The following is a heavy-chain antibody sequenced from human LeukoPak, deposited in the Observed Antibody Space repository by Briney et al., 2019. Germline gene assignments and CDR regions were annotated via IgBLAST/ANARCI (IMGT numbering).Heavy chain of an antibody. V-gene: IGHV3-48*04. Sequence: GGSLRLSCAASGYTFSTYSMSWVRQAPGKGLEWLSYISSGSSNIYYADSVKGRFTVSRDDAKNSLYFQMNSLSADDTAVYYCARGPNYGARVDYLDSWGQGTKVTVSS. CDR1: GYTFSTYS. CDR2: ISSGSSNI. CDR3: ARGPNYGARVDYLDS. J-gene: IGHJ4*02. D-gene: IGHD4-17*01.